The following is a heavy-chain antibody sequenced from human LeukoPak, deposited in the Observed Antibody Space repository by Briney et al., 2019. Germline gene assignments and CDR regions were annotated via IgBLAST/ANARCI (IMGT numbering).Heavy chain of an antibody. V-gene: IGHV3-7*01. J-gene: IGHJ1*01. CDR1: GFTFSTYW. CDR3: ATYSSLNRREFQY. Sequence: PGGSLRLSCAASGFTFSTYWMSWARQAPGKGPEWVAYIKQDGSEKDYVDSVKGRFTISRDNAKNSLYLQMNSLRAEDTAVYYCATYSSLNRREFQYWGQGTLLTVSS. CDR2: IKQDGSEK. D-gene: IGHD3-22*01.